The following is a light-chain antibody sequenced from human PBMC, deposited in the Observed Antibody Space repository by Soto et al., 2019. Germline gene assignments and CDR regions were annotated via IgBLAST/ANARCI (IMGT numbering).Light chain of an antibody. J-gene: IGKJ5*01. CDR2: GAS. CDR1: QSVSSSY. V-gene: IGKV3-20*01. Sequence: ESVLTQSPGTLSLSPGERATLSCRASQSVSSSYLAWSQQKPGQAPRLLIYGASSRATGIPDRFSGSGSGTYFTLIISRLEPEDFAVYYCQQYDSSPITFGQGKRLEIK. CDR3: QQYDSSPIT.